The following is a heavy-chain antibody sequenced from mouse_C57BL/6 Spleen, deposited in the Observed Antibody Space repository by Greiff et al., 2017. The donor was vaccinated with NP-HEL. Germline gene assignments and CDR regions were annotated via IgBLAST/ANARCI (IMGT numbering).Heavy chain of an antibody. CDR2: IYPGDGDT. V-gene: IGHV1-80*01. J-gene: IGHJ2*01. Sequence: QVQLQQSGAELVKPGASVKISCKASGYAFSSYWMNWVKQRPGKGLEWIGQIYPGDGDTNYNGKFKGKATLTADKSSSTAYMQLSSLTSEDSAVYFCARGLGAPYYFDYWGQGTTLTVSS. CDR1: GYAFSSYW. CDR3: ARGLGAPYYFDY.